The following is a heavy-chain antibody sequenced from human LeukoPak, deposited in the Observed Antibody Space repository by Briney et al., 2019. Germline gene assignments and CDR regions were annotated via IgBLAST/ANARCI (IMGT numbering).Heavy chain of an antibody. CDR2: ISHDGSNK. Sequence: PGGSLRLSCAASGFTFSSYGMHWVRQAPGKGLEWVAVISHDGSNKYYADSVKGRFTISRDNSKNTLYLQMNSLRAEDTAVYYCAKDWGDFWSGYSWYYFDYWGQGTLVTVSS. CDR3: AKDWGDFWSGYSWYYFDY. D-gene: IGHD3-3*01. CDR1: GFTFSSYG. J-gene: IGHJ4*02. V-gene: IGHV3-30*18.